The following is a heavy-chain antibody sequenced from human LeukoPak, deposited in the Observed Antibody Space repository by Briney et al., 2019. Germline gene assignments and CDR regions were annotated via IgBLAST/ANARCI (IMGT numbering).Heavy chain of an antibody. V-gene: IGHV4-34*01. CDR3: AREQHSTSYDS. J-gene: IGHJ4*02. CDR2: INHSGST. D-gene: IGHD6-6*01. CDR1: GGSFSGYY. Sequence: PSETLSLTCAVYGGSFSGYYWSWLRQPPGKGLEWIGEINHSGSTNYNPSLKSRVTISVDTSKNQFSLKLSSVTAADTAVYYCAREQHSTSYDSWGQGTLVTVSS.